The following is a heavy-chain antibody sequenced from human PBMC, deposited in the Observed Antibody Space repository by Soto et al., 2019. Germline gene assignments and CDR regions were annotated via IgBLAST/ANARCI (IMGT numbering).Heavy chain of an antibody. CDR3: ARGDPPYSSPANWFDP. CDR2: INHSGST. V-gene: IGHV4-34*01. CDR1: GGSFSCYY. J-gene: IGHJ5*02. D-gene: IGHD4-4*01. Sequence: PSETLSLTCAVYGGSFSCYYWSWIRQPPGKGLEWIGEINHSGSTNYNPSLKSRVTISVDTSKNQFSLKLSSVTAADTAVYYCARGDPPYSSPANWFDPWGQGTLVTVSS.